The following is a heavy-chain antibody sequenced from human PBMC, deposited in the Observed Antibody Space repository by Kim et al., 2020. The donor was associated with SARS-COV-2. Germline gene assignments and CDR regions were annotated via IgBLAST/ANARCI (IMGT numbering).Heavy chain of an antibody. CDR3: AERSGMVITTDGGMDV. J-gene: IGHJ6*02. CDR1: GGTFSSYA. D-gene: IGHD3-22*01. CDR2: IIPIFGTA. V-gene: IGHV1-69*13. Sequence: SVKVSCKASGGTFSSYAISWVRQAPGQGLEWMGGIIPIFGTANYAQKFQGRVTITADESTSTAYMELSSLRSEDTAVYYCAERSGMVITTDGGMDVWGQGTTVTVSS.